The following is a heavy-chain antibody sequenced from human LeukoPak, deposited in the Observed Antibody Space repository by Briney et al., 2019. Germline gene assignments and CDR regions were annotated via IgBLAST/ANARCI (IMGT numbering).Heavy chain of an antibody. Sequence: QPGRSLRLSCAASGFTFSSYGMHWVRQAPGKGLEWVAVIWYDGSNKCYADSVKGRFTISRDNSKNTLYLQMNSLRAEDTAVYYCAKGPPGSGSSVYYYYMDVWGKGTTVTVSS. V-gene: IGHV3-33*06. J-gene: IGHJ6*03. CDR1: GFTFSSYG. CDR3: AKGPPGSGSSVYYYYMDV. D-gene: IGHD1-26*01. CDR2: IWYDGSNK.